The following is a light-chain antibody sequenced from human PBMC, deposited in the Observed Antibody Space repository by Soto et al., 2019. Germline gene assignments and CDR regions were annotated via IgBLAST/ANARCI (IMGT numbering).Light chain of an antibody. Sequence: DIVMTQSPLSLSVTPGQPASISCKSSQSLLHSDGMTFLCWYLQKPGQPPQVLIYEASDRFSGVPDRFSGSGSGTDFTLKISRVEAEDAGVYYCMQSMEIPITFGQGTRLEIK. CDR3: MQSMEIPIT. CDR2: EAS. V-gene: IGKV2D-29*01. CDR1: QSLLHSDGMTF. J-gene: IGKJ5*01.